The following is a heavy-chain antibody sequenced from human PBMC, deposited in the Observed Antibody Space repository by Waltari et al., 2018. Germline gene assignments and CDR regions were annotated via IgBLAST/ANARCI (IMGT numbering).Heavy chain of an antibody. D-gene: IGHD6-19*01. Sequence: QVQLVESGGGVVQPGGSLRLSCAASGFTFSSYGMHWVRQAPGKGLEWVAFIRYDGSNKYYADSVKGRFTISRDNSKNTLYLQMNSLRAEDTAVYYWAAAVAGTPDFDYWGQGTLVTVSS. CDR2: IRYDGSNK. CDR1: GFTFSSYG. CDR3: AAAVAGTPDFDY. J-gene: IGHJ4*02. V-gene: IGHV3-30*02.